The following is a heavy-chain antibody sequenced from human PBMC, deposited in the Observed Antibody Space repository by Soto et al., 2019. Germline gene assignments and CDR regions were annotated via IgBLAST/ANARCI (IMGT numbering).Heavy chain of an antibody. CDR3: AIDNCWYGDWFDP. D-gene: IGHD6-13*01. CDR2: MYRTGST. CDR1: GGSISSGDYY. V-gene: IGHV4-30-4*01. J-gene: IGHJ5*02. Sequence: QVQLQESGPGLVKPSQTLSLTCTVSGGSISSGDYYWRWLRQPPGQGLEWIGYMYRTGSTYYNPSLKSRLTRAVDRSKNQFSLKLSSVTARGTAVYYCAIDNCWYGDWFDPWGQGALDTVSS.